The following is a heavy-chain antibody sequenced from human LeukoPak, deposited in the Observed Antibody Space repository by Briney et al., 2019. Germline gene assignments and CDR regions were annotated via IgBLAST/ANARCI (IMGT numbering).Heavy chain of an antibody. J-gene: IGHJ6*02. D-gene: IGHD3-22*01. CDR2: ISGSGGST. V-gene: IGHV3-23*01. CDR1: GFTFSSYA. Sequence: GGSLRLSCAASGFTFSSYAMSWVRQAPGKGLEWVSAISGSGGSTYYADSVKGRFTISRDNSKNTLYLQMNSLRAEDTAVYYCARDHYDSSGYYPYYYYYYGMDVWGQGTTVTVSS. CDR3: ARDHYDSSGYYPYYYYYYGMDV.